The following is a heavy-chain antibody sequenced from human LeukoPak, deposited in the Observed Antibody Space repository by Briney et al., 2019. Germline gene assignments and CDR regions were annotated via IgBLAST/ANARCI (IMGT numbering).Heavy chain of an antibody. CDR2: INNDGSTT. J-gene: IGHJ4*02. D-gene: IGHD1-26*01. Sequence: PGGSLRLSCAASGFTFSNYWMHWVRQTPGKGLVWVSRINNDGSTTSYADSVKGRSTISRDNAKNTLYLQMNSLKSEDSAAYYCARGSAANSGNYYAGDYWGQGTLVTVSS. CDR3: ARGSAANSGNYYAGDY. CDR1: GFTFSNYW. V-gene: IGHV3-74*01.